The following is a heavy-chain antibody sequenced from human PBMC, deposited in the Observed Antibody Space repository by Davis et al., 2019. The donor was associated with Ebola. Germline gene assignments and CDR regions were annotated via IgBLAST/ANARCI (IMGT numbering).Heavy chain of an antibody. CDR2: IYYSGST. D-gene: IGHD6-13*01. Sequence: MPSETLSLTCAVYGGSFSGYYWGWIRQPPGKGLEWIGSIYYSGSTYYNPSLKSRATISVDTSKNQFSLKLSSVTAADTAVYYCARGARNSSWYVSRMGLDVWGQGTTVTVSS. CDR1: GGSFSGYY. V-gene: IGHV4-34*01. J-gene: IGHJ6*02. CDR3: ARGARNSSWYVSRMGLDV.